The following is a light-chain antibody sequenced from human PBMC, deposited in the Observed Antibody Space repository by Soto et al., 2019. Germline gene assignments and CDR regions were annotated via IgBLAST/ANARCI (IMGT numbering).Light chain of an antibody. CDR1: SSDVGGYNY. CDR2: DVN. J-gene: IGLJ1*01. V-gene: IGLV2-14*03. CDR3: SSSTTSATLHV. Sequence: QSALTQPASVSGSPGQSITISCTGTSSDVGGYNYVSWYQQYPGKAPKLMIYDVNNRPSGVSNRFSGSKSGNTASLTISGLQTEDEADYYCSSSTTSATLHVFGTGTKVT.